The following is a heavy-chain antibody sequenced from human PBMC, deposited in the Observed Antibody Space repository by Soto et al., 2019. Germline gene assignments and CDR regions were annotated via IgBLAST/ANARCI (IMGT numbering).Heavy chain of an antibody. CDR1: GGSMDGYY. Sequence: QVQLQESGPGLVKPSETLSLTCTVSGGSMDGYYWTWIRQSADKGLEWIGRMFISGSHKYNPALQSRVSMSVDPSKNQFSLTLTSVTAADTAVYFCARESEDLTSNFDYWGQGTLVTVSS. CDR2: MFISGSH. CDR3: ARESEDLTSNFDY. V-gene: IGHV4-4*07. J-gene: IGHJ4*02.